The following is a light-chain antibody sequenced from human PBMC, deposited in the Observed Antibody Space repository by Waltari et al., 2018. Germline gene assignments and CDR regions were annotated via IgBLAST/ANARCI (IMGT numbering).Light chain of an antibody. V-gene: IGLV2-14*03. Sequence: QSALTQPASVSGSPGQSLTLSCPGTSRDVGAYTSVPWYQQHPGNAPKLMIFDVSIRPSWVSNRFSGSKSGNTASLTISGLQAEDEADYYCSSYISSSTLELFGGGTSLTVL. J-gene: IGLJ2*01. CDR2: DVS. CDR3: SSYISSSTLEL. CDR1: SRDVGAYTS.